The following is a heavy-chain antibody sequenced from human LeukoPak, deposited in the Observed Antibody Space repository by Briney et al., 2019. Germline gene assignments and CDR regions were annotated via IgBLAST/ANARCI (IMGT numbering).Heavy chain of an antibody. J-gene: IGHJ4*02. D-gene: IGHD2/OR15-2a*01. CDR1: GFSFGSYW. Sequence: GGSLRLSCAASGFSFGSYWMSWVRQAPGKGPEWVANIKQDGGEKYYVDSVKGRFTISRDNAKNSLYLQMNSLRAEDTAVYYCAKDSAKKYDDYWGQGTLVTVPS. CDR3: AKDSAKKYDDY. CDR2: IKQDGGEK. V-gene: IGHV3-7*03.